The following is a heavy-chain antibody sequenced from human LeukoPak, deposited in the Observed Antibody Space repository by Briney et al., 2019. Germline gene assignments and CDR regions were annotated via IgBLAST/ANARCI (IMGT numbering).Heavy chain of an antibody. J-gene: IGHJ4*02. CDR2: ISNSGSTI. V-gene: IGHV3-11*01. CDR3: ARGAVVVPAAI. Sequence: GGSLRLSCAASGFTLSDYYMSWIRQAPGKGLEWVSYISNSGSTIYYADSVKGRFTISRDNAKNSLYLQMNSLRAEDTAVYYCARGAVVVPAAIWGQGTLVTVSS. CDR1: GFTLSDYY. D-gene: IGHD2-2*01.